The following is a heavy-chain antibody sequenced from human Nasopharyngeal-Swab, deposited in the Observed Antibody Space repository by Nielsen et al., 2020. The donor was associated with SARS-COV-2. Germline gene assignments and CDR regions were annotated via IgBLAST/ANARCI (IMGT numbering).Heavy chain of an antibody. Sequence: GESLKISCKGSGYRFNTYWIAWVRQMPGKGLEWMGMIYPGDSETRYSPSFQGQVTISADKSISTAFLQWGSLKASDTAMYYCARGLRGYGAFDHWAQGTLVTVSS. V-gene: IGHV5-51*01. D-gene: IGHD5-12*01. CDR1: GYRFNTYW. J-gene: IGHJ4*02. CDR3: ARGLRGYGAFDH. CDR2: IYPGDSET.